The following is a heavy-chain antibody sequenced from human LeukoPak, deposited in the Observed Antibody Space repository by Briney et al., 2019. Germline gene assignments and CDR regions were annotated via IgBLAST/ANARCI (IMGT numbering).Heavy chain of an antibody. D-gene: IGHD2/OR15-2a*01. J-gene: IGHJ5*02. CDR1: GGSISSGSYY. CDR3: AREFYISWFDP. CDR2: IYTSGST. Sequence: PSETQSLTCTVSGGSISSGSYYWSWIRQPAGKGLEWIGRIYTSGSTNYNPSLKSRVTISVDTSKNQFSLKLSSVTAADTAVCYCAREFYISWFDPWGQGTLVTVSS. V-gene: IGHV4-61*02.